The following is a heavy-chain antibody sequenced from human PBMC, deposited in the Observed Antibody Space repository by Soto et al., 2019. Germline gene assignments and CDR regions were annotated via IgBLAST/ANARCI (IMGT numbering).Heavy chain of an antibody. V-gene: IGHV3-23*01. J-gene: IGHJ3*02. CDR1: GFTFSSYA. CDR3: AKDRFGDWAAMAVATIGGTAVAGSEGNDAFDI. D-gene: IGHD5-12*01. CDR2: ISGSGGST. Sequence: GGSLRLSCAASGFTFSSYAMSWVRQAPGKGLEWVSAISGSGGSTYYADSVKGRFTISRDNSKNTLYLQMNSLRAEDTAVYYCAKDRFGDWAAMAVATIGGTAVAGSEGNDAFDIWGQGTMVTVSS.